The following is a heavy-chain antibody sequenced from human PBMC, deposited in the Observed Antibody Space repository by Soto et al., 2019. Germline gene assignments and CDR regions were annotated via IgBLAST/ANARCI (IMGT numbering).Heavy chain of an antibody. V-gene: IGHV3-21*01. CDR3: ARDHDSRSASRAVFED. D-gene: IGHD3-3*01. CDR1: VFTFSSYT. J-gene: IGHJ4*02. CDR2: ISGSSGSI. Sequence: PGGSLRLSCSASVFTFSSYTMNWVRQAPGEGLEWVSSISGSSGSIYYADSVKGRFTISRDSARNSVYLHMNSLRAEDTAIYFCARDHDSRSASRAVFEDWGQGTRGTDSA.